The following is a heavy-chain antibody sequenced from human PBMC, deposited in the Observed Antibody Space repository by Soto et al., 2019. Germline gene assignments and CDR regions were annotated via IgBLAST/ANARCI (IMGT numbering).Heavy chain of an antibody. CDR2: VKDGGHA. CDR3: ARGQEGVVATH. V-gene: IGHV4-34*01. J-gene: IGHJ4*02. CDR1: GGSLRGYY. D-gene: IGHD5-12*01. Sequence: QVQLQQRGAGLLKPSETLSLNCAVTGGSLRGYYWSWIRQPPGKGLEWIGEVKDGGHANYSPSLRGRVTISSDTSNSQFLRRLHSVTAADTGVYYCARGQEGVVATHWDQGSLVTVSS.